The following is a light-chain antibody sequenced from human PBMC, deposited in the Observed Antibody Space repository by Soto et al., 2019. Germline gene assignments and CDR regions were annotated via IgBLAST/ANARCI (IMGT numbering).Light chain of an antibody. Sequence: QSVLTQPASGSGAPGQSITISCTGTSSDVVGYNYVSWSQHHPGKAPKLMIYDVSNRPSGVSNRFSGSKSGNTASLTISGLQPEDEADYYCCSYTTSNTRQIVFGTGTKVTVL. CDR3: CSYTTSNTRQIV. J-gene: IGLJ1*01. V-gene: IGLV2-14*03. CDR2: DVS. CDR1: SSDVVGYNY.